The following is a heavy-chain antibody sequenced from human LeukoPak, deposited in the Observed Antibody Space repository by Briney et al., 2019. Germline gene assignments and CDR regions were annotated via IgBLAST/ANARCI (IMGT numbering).Heavy chain of an antibody. Sequence: GASVKVSCKASGGTFSSYAISWVRQAPGQGLEWMGRITPILGIANYAQKFQGRVTITADKSTSTAYMELSSLRSEDTAVYYCARDIAAAAEEGYWGQGTLVTVSS. V-gene: IGHV1-69*04. CDR3: ARDIAAAAEEGY. D-gene: IGHD6-13*01. CDR2: ITPILGIA. J-gene: IGHJ4*02. CDR1: GGTFSSYA.